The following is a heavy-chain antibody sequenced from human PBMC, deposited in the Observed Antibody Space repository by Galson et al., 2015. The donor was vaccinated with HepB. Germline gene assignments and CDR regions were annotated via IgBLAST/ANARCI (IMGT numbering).Heavy chain of an antibody. Sequence: PALVKPTQTLTLTCTFSGFSLSTSGVGVGWIRQPPGKALEWLALIYWDDDKRYSPSLKSRLTITKDTSKNQVVLTMTNMDPVDTATYYCAHTQSTGYSSGWYYFDYWGQGTLVTVSS. CDR2: IYWDDDK. CDR3: AHTQSTGYSSGWYYFDY. CDR1: GFSLSTSGVG. D-gene: IGHD6-19*01. J-gene: IGHJ4*02. V-gene: IGHV2-5*02.